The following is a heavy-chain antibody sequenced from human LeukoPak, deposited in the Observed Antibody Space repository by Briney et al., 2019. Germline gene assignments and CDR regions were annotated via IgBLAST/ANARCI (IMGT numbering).Heavy chain of an antibody. CDR1: GGSISSGGYH. CDR3: ARATYCGGDCYPYPNY. V-gene: IGHV4-31*03. CDR2: IYYSGST. J-gene: IGHJ4*02. Sequence: SETLSLTCTLSGGSISSGGYHWSWIRRHPGKGLERIVYIYYSGSTYYNPSLKSRVTISVDTSKNQFSLKLSSVTAADTAVYYCARATYCGGDCYPYPNYWGQGTLVTVSS. D-gene: IGHD2-21*02.